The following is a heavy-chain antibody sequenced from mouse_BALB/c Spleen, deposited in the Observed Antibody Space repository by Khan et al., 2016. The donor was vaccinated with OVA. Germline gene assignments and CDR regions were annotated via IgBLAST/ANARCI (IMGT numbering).Heavy chain of an antibody. Sequence: QVQLKQSGAEVMKPGASVKISCKTTGYTFSSYWIEWVQQTPGHGLEWIGEILPGSVSIKYNEKFKGKATFTAETSSNTAYIQLSSLTSEDSAVYYSSRGGLGRAMDYWGQGTSVAVSS. D-gene: IGHD4-1*01. CDR1: GYTFSSYW. CDR3: SRGGLGRAMDY. CDR2: ILPGSVSI. V-gene: IGHV1-9*01. J-gene: IGHJ4*01.